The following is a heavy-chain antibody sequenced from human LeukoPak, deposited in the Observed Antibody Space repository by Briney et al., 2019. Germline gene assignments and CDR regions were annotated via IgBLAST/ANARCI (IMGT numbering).Heavy chain of an antibody. J-gene: IGHJ3*01. CDR3: ARSSYSSSSSV. CDR2: INSDRSEG. CDR1: GFTFSGFW. D-gene: IGHD6-6*01. Sequence: GGSLRLSCAVSGFTFSGFWMSWSRQAPGKGLEWVASINSDRSEGYYADVVKGRFTISRDNAKNSLYLQINSLRAEDTAVYYCARSSYSSSSSVWGQGTMVTVSS. V-gene: IGHV3-7*03.